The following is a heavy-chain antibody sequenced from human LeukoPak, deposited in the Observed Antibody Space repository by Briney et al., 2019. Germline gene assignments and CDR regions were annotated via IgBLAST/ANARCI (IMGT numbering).Heavy chain of an antibody. CDR3: ARDRYSSGWYGHY. CDR1: GFTFSTFG. CDR2: IWYDGSNE. J-gene: IGHJ4*02. Sequence: GGSLRLSRAASGFTFSTFGMHWVRQAPGKGLEWVAVIWYDGSNEYYADSVKGRFTISRDNSKDTLYLQMNSLRAEDTAVYYCARDRYSSGWYGHYWGQGTLVTVSS. D-gene: IGHD6-19*01. V-gene: IGHV3-33*01.